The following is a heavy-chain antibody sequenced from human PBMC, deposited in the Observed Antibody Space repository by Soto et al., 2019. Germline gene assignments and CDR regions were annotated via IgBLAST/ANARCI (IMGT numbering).Heavy chain of an antibody. CDR1: GFTFSSYG. CDR3: ANGYKDFWGGYYGPVLY. D-gene: IGHD3-3*02. V-gene: IGHV3-30*18. Sequence: GGSLRLSCAASGFTFSSYGMHWVRQAPGKGLEWVSVISYDGSNKYYADSVKGRFTISRDNSKNTLYLQMNSLRAEDTAVYYCANGYKDFWGGYYGPVLYWGQGTLVTVSS. CDR2: ISYDGSNK. J-gene: IGHJ4*02.